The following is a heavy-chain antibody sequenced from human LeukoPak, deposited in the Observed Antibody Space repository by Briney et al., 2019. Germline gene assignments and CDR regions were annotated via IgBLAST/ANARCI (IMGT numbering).Heavy chain of an antibody. CDR1: GGSISSSSYY. V-gene: IGHV4-39*01. Sequence: SETLSLTCTVSGGSISSSSYYWGWIRQPPGKGLEWIGSIYYSGSTYYNPSLKSRVTISVGTSKNQFSLKLSSVTAADTAVYYCARVTVTHNWFDPWGQGTLVTVSS. J-gene: IGHJ5*02. CDR2: IYYSGST. D-gene: IGHD4-17*01. CDR3: ARVTVTHNWFDP.